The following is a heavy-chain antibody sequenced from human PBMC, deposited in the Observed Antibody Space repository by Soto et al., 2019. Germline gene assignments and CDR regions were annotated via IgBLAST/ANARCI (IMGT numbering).Heavy chain of an antibody. D-gene: IGHD3-22*01. Sequence: PGGSLRLSCAASGFTFSSYGMHWVRQAPGKGLEWVAVIWYDGSNKYYADSVKGRFTISRDNSKNTLYLQMNSLRAEDTAVYYCARDRVRSDYYDSSGYYPLDYWGQGTLVTVS. CDR3: ARDRVRSDYYDSSGYYPLDY. CDR1: GFTFSSYG. V-gene: IGHV3-33*01. CDR2: IWYDGSNK. J-gene: IGHJ4*02.